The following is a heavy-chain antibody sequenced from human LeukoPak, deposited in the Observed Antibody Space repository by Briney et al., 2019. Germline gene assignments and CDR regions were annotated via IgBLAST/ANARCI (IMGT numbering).Heavy chain of an antibody. V-gene: IGHV4-39*07. CDR2: VYHNGDT. CDR1: GGSLSDYRSY. J-gene: IGHJ5*02. D-gene: IGHD3-22*01. CDR3: ARASLSESSAYP. Sequence: SETLSLTCTVSGGSLSDYRSYWPWLRQPPGTGLEWVGRVYHNGDTYYNSALKSRGTISVHTSKNQFSLKLSLGTAADTAVYYCARASLSESSAYPWGQGTLVTVSS.